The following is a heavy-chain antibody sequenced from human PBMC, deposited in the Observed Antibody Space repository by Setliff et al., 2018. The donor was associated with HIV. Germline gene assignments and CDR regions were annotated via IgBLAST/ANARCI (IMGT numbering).Heavy chain of an antibody. Sequence: PGGSLRLSCAASGFTFSDYYMSWFRQAPGKGLEWVSYISRSGSNIYYADSVKGRFTISRDNAKNSLYLQMNSLRAEDTAVYYCARADSRGGGCMDVWGKGTTVTVSS. CDR3: ARADSRGGGCMDV. J-gene: IGHJ6*03. CDR1: GFTFSDYY. D-gene: IGHD3-22*01. CDR2: ISRSGSNI. V-gene: IGHV3-11*04.